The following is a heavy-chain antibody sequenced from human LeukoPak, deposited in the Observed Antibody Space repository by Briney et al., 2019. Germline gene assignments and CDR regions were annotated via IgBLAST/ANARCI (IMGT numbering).Heavy chain of an antibody. J-gene: IGHJ6*03. CDR1: GYTFTGYY. D-gene: IGHD1-26*01. V-gene: IGHV1-69*13. CDR3: ARSVSGSYSDYYYYMDV. Sequence: ASVKVSCKASGYTFTGYYMHWVRQAPGQGLEWMGGIIPIFGTANYAQKFQGRVTITADESTSTAYMELSSLRSEDTAVYYCARSVSGSYSDYYYYMDVWGKGTTVTVSS. CDR2: IIPIFGTA.